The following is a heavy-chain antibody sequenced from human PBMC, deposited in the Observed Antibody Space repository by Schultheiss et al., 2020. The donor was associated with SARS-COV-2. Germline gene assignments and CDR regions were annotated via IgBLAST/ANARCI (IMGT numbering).Heavy chain of an antibody. J-gene: IGHJ6*02. CDR1: GGSISRCSYY. Sequence: SETLSLTYTVSGGSISRCSYYWGWIRQPPGKGLEYIGIFYYTGSPYYNPSLKSRVTISVDTSKNQFSLKLSSVTAADTAVYYCARDYCSSTSCYYYYGMDVWGQGTTVTVSS. CDR2: FYYTGSP. D-gene: IGHD2-2*01. CDR3: ARDYCSSTSCYYYYGMDV. V-gene: IGHV4-39*02.